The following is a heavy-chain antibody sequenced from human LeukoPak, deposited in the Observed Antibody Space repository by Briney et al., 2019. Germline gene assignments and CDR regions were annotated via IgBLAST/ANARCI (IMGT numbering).Heavy chain of an antibody. CDR3: ARGPYYDFWSGYYWSWFDP. Sequence: SVKVSCKASGGTFSSYAISWVRQAPGQGLEWMGGIIPIFGTANYAQKFQGRVTITADESTSTAYIELSSLTSEDTAVYYCARGPYYDFWSGYYWSWFDPWGQGTLVTVSS. J-gene: IGHJ5*02. CDR1: GGTFSSYA. D-gene: IGHD3-3*01. V-gene: IGHV1-69*13. CDR2: IIPIFGTA.